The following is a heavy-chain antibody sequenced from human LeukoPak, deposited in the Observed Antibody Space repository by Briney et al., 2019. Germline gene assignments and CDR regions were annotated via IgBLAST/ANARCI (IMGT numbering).Heavy chain of an antibody. D-gene: IGHD4-17*01. CDR3: ARGPVTKFEI. J-gene: IGHJ3*02. CDR1: GFTVSSNY. CDR2: IYSGGTT. Sequence: PGGSLRLSCAASGFTVSSNYMSWVRQAPGKGLEWVSVIYSGGTTYYADSVKGRFTISRDNSNNTLYLQMNSLRAEDTAVYYCARGPVTKFEIWGQGTILPVSS. V-gene: IGHV3-53*01.